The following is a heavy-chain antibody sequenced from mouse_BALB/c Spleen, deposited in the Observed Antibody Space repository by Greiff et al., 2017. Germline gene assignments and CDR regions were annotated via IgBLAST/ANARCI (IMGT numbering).Heavy chain of an antibody. V-gene: IGHV2-6-7*01. Sequence: VKLVESGPGLVAPSQSLSITCTVSGFSLTGYGVNWVRQPPGKGLEWLGMIWGDGSTDYNSALKSRLSISKDNSKSQVFLKMNSLQTDDTARYYCARRASYYGSSYGYFDVWGAGTTVTVSS. D-gene: IGHD1-1*01. CDR1: GFSLTGYG. CDR3: ARRASYYGSSYGYFDV. J-gene: IGHJ1*01. CDR2: IWGDGST.